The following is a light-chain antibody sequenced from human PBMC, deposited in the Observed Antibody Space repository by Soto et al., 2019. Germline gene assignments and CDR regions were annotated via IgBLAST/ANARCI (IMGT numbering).Light chain of an antibody. CDR3: QQYHSYSYT. Sequence: DIQMTQSPSTLSASVGDRVTITCRASQSISSWLAWYQQKPGKAPNLLIYKASRLESGVPSRFSGSGSGTEFTLTISSLQPDDFATYYCQQYHSYSYTFGQGTKLEIK. CDR1: QSISSW. CDR2: KAS. V-gene: IGKV1-5*03. J-gene: IGKJ2*01.